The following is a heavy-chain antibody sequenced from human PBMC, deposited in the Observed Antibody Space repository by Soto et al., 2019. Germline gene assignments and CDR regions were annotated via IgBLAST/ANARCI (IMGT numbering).Heavy chain of an antibody. D-gene: IGHD6-13*01. J-gene: IGHJ3*01. V-gene: IGHV3-23*01. CDR3: GKALVTAGKPVFDF. Sequence: EVQVLESGGGLVQPGGSLRLSCVASGFTFNIYAMNWVRQAPGKGLEWVSSISGDNDNTYYADSVKGRFTISRDTSKSMLYLAMNSLRVEDTAMYYCGKALVTAGKPVFDFRGQGTMLTVSS. CDR2: ISGDNDNT. CDR1: GFTFNIYA.